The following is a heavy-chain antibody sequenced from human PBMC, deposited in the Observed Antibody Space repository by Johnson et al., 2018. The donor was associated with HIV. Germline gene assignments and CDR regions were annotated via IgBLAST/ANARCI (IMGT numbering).Heavy chain of an antibody. V-gene: IGHV3-74*01. CDR1: GFTFSDHW. CDR3: ARVVVITYHDAFDI. Sequence: VQLVESGGGLVQPGGSLRLSCGVSGFTFSDHWMQWVRQAPGKGLVWVSRINGDGSRTSYADSVKGRFTIARDNSKNTLYLQMNSLRAEDTAVYYCARVVVITYHDAFDIWGQGTMVTVSS. CDR2: INGDGSRT. J-gene: IGHJ3*02. D-gene: IGHD3-22*01.